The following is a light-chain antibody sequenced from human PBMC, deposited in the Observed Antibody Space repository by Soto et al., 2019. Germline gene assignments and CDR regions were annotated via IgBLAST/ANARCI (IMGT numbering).Light chain of an antibody. CDR1: NSNIASNT. CDR3: AAWDDTLKRYV. V-gene: IGLV1-44*01. Sequence: QSVLTQPPSASETPGQTVSISCSGSNSNIASNTVNWYQHLPGTAPKLLIYYNNQRPSGVPDRFPGSKSGTSASLAISGRQSEDESDYYCAAWDDTLKRYVFGTGTKVTVL. J-gene: IGLJ1*01. CDR2: YNN.